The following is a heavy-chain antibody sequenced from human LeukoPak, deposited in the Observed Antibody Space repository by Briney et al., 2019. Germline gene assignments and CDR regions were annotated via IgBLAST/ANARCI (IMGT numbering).Heavy chain of an antibody. J-gene: IGHJ3*02. Sequence: GGSLRLSCAASGFTFSSYGMHWVRQAPGKGPEWVAVISYDGSNKYYADSVKGRFTISRDNSMNTLYLQMNSLRAEDTAVYYCAKDYDFWSGYSLAFDIWGQGTMVTVSS. CDR2: ISYDGSNK. CDR1: GFTFSSYG. V-gene: IGHV3-30*18. CDR3: AKDYDFWSGYSLAFDI. D-gene: IGHD3-3*01.